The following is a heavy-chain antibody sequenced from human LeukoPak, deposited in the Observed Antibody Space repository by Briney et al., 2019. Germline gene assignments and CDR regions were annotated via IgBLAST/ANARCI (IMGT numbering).Heavy chain of an antibody. D-gene: IGHD3-16*01. CDR2: INHNGNVN. J-gene: IGHJ6*02. Sequence: GLEWVASINHNGNVNYYVDSVKGRFTISRDNAKNSLYLQMSNLRAEDTAVYFCARGGGLDVWGQGAKVTVSS. CDR3: ARGGGLDV. V-gene: IGHV3-7*03.